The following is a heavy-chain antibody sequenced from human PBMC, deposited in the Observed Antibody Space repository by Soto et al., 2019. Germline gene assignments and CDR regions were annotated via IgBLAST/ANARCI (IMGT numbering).Heavy chain of an antibody. V-gene: IGHV1-2*02. Sequence: ASLKGCCKASGYTLIDYFIQWERKAPGQGLEGMGWINPSSGETTYAQKFQGRVTMTRDTSISTAYMDLITLRSDDTAIYYCVRGLTWRDLDYWGQLTPFTASS. D-gene: IGHD3-3*01. CDR1: GYTLIDYF. CDR3: VRGLTWRDLDY. J-gene: IGHJ4*02. CDR2: INPSSGET.